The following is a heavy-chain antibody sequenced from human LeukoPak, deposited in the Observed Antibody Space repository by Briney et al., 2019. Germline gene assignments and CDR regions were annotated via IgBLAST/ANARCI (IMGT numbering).Heavy chain of an antibody. Sequence: GRSLRLSCAASGFTFSSYGMHWVRQAPGKGLEWVAVISYDGSNKYYADSVKGRFTISRDNSKNTLYLQMNSLRAEDTAVCYCARAARRGYSSSWYLGYWGQGTLVTVSS. V-gene: IGHV3-30*03. CDR1: GFTFSSYG. CDR3: ARAARRGYSSSWYLGY. D-gene: IGHD6-13*01. J-gene: IGHJ4*02. CDR2: ISYDGSNK.